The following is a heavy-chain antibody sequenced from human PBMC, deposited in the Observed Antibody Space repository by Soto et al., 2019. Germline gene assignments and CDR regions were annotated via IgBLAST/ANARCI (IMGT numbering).Heavy chain of an antibody. V-gene: IGHV3-48*02. D-gene: IGHD5-18*01. CDR3: AREGMDTAMVTSFYSYYYGMDV. J-gene: IGHJ6*02. Sequence: GGSLRLSCAASGFTFSSYSMNWVRQAPGKGLEWVSYISSSSTIYYADSVKGRFTISRDNAKNSLYLQMNSLRDEDTAVYYCAREGMDTAMVTSFYSYYYGMDVWGQGTTLTVSS. CDR1: GFTFSSYS. CDR2: ISSSSTI.